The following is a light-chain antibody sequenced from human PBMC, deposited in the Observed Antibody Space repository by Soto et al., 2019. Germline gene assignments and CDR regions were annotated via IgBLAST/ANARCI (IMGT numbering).Light chain of an antibody. CDR3: CSFAVGGALV. Sequence: QSALTQPASVSASPGQSITISCTGTSSNVGTYDLVSWYQHHPDKAPKLIIYEGTKRPSGISSRFSGSNSGNTASLTISGLQAEDDAYYYCCSFAVGGALVFGGGTKVTVL. CDR2: EGT. J-gene: IGLJ2*01. V-gene: IGLV2-23*01. CDR1: SSNVGTYDL.